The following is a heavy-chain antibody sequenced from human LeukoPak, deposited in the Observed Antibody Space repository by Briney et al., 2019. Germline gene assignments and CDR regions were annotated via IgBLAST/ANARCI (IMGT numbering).Heavy chain of an antibody. CDR2: ISSNGDST. CDR3: ARDPDYGVNSYFDY. CDR1: GFTFSKCA. V-gene: IGHV3-64*01. J-gene: IGHJ4*02. D-gene: IGHD4-23*01. Sequence: AGGSLRLSCAASGFTFSKCAMHWVRQAAGKGLEYVSGISSNGDSTYYGKSVKGRFTISRDNSKNTLFLQMGSLRAEDMAVYYCARDPDYGVNSYFDYWGQGTLVTVSS.